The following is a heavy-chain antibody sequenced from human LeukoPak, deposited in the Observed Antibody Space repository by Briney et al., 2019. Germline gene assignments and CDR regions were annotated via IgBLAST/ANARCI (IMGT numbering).Heavy chain of an antibody. Sequence: GGSLRLSCEASGFTFSTFRMQWVRQAPGKGLISVSRIKSDGTGAAYADSVKGRFTISRDNAKNTLYLQMNSLGVEDTAVYYCARDGDWVGGSIDYWGQGTLVTVSS. CDR2: IKSDGTGA. D-gene: IGHD2-21*01. CDR1: GFTFSTFR. CDR3: ARDGDWVGGSIDY. J-gene: IGHJ4*02. V-gene: IGHV3-74*01.